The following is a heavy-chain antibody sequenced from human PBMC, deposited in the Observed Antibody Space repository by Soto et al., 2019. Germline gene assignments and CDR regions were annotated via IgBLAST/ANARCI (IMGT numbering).Heavy chain of an antibody. CDR2: ISPSGTT. D-gene: IGHD3-10*01. CDR1: GGSFSDNY. V-gene: IGHV4-34*01. CDR3: VTSLWLGTQPEI. Sequence: LSLTCAVYGGSFSDNYWTWFRQPPGKGLEWIGEISPSGTTKYIPSLKSRVTISADTSKKQFSLKVTSVTAADTAVYYCVTSLWLGTQPEIWGQGTLVTVSS. J-gene: IGHJ4*02.